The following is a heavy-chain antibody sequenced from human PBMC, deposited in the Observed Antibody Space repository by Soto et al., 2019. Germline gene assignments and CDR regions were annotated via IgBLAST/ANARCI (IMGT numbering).Heavy chain of an antibody. D-gene: IGHD3-22*01. CDR2: ISGSGCST. J-gene: IGHJ4*02. CDR1: GFTFSSYA. Sequence: GGSLRLSCAASGFTFSSYAMSWVRQAPGKGLEWVSAISGSGCSTYYADSVKGRFTISRDNSKNTLDLQMNSLRAEDTAVYDCAKWDDRSLFPEHPVGIDYWGQGTLVTVSS. CDR3: AKWDDRSLFPEHPVGIDY. V-gene: IGHV3-23*01.